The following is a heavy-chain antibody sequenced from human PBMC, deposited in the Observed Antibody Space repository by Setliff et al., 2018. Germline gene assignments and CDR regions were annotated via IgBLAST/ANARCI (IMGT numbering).Heavy chain of an antibody. V-gene: IGHV4-38-2*02. Sequence: SETLSLTCTVSGYSISSGYYWSWIRQPPGKGLEWIGSIYHSGSTYYNPSLKSRVTISVDTSKNQFSLKLSSVTAADTAVYYCARDKPIIVGAPMDWFDPWGQGTLVTVSS. CDR1: GYSISSGYY. CDR3: ARDKPIIVGAPMDWFDP. D-gene: IGHD1-26*01. CDR2: IYHSGST. J-gene: IGHJ5*02.